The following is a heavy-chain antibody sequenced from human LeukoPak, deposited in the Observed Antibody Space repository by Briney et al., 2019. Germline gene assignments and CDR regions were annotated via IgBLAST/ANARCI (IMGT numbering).Heavy chain of an antibody. V-gene: IGHV4-34*01. CDR3: AAGGYSYGFLY. CDR1: GGSFGGYY. Sequence: SETLSLTCAVYGGSFGGYYWSWIRQPPGKGLEWIGEINHSGSTNYNPSLKSRVTISVDTSKNQFSLKLSSVTAADTAVYYCAAGGYSYGFLYWGQGTLVTVSS. CDR2: INHSGST. D-gene: IGHD5-18*01. J-gene: IGHJ4*02.